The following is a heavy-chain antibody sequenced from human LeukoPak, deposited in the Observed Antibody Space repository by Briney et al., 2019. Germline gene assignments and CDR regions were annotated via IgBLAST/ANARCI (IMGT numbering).Heavy chain of an antibody. V-gene: IGHV1-58*01. CDR1: GFTFTSSA. J-gene: IGHJ4*02. CDR3: AARFPTSQWELHY. CDR2: IVVGSGNT. D-gene: IGHD1-26*01. Sequence: ASVKVSCKAPGFTFTSSAVQWVRQARGQRLEWIGWIVVGSGNTNYAQKFQERVTITRDMSTSTAYMELSSLRSEDTAVYYCAARFPTSQWELHYWGQGTLVTVSS.